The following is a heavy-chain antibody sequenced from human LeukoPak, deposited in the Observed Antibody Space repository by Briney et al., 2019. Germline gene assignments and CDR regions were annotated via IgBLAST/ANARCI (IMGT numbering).Heavy chain of an antibody. D-gene: IGHD6-13*01. V-gene: IGHV1-69*13. CDR3: ARESSSWYGLDY. Sequence: GASVTVSFKASGGTFTIYAISWVRQAPGQGLEWMGGIIPIFGTANYAQKFQGRVTITADESTSTAYMELSSLRSEDTAVYYCARESSSWYGLDYWGQGTLVTVSS. CDR2: IIPIFGTA. CDR1: GGTFTIYA. J-gene: IGHJ4*02.